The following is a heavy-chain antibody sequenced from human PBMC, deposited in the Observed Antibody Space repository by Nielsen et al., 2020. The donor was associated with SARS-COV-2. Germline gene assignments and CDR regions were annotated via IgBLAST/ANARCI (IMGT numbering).Heavy chain of an antibody. CDR1: GDSIRNSRYY. J-gene: IGHJ6*02. CDR2: IHYTGSA. Sequence: SETLSLTCSVSGDSIRNSRYYWTWVRQPPGRGPEWIGNIHYTGSANYSPSLKSRLSMSLEASRNQFSLSAKSMTAADSAEYYCVRDTLAHGLDVWGQGITVTVSS. CDR3: VRDTLAHGLDV. V-gene: IGHV4-31*03.